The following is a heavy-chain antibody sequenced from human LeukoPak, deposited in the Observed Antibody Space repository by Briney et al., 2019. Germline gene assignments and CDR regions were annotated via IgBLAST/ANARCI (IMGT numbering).Heavy chain of an antibody. CDR2: ISCSGDAI. CDR3: ASLYDSTGFCFDY. J-gene: IGHJ4*02. CDR1: GFRFSDYY. Sequence: GGSQRLSCAVSGFRFSDYYMSWIRQTPGKGLELISYISCSGDAIYYTDSVKGRFTISRDNAKNSLYLQLDNLSAEDTAFYYCASLYDSTGFCFDYWGQGALVSVS. V-gene: IGHV3-11*01. D-gene: IGHD3-22*01.